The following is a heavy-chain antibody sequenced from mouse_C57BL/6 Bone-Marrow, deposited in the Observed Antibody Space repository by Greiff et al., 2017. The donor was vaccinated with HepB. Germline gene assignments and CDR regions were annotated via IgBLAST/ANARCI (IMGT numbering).Heavy chain of an antibody. Sequence: QVQLQQSGAELAKPGASVKMSCEASGYTFTNYWIHWIKQRPGQGLEWIGYFNPSNGYTKYSQKFKDKATLTADKSSSTAYMQLSSLTSEDSAVYYCATWWYGGGDYWGQGTTLTVSS. CDR1: GYTFTNYW. J-gene: IGHJ2*01. D-gene: IGHD1-1*02. CDR2: FNPSNGYT. CDR3: ATWWYGGGDY. V-gene: IGHV1-7*01.